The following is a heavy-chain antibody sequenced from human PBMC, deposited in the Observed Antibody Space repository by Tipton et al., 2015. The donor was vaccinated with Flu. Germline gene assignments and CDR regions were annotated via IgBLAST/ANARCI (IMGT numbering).Heavy chain of an antibody. V-gene: IGHV3-7*04. J-gene: IGHJ5*02. D-gene: IGHD4-11*01. Sequence: GRFTISRDNAKNSLYLQMNSLRAEDTAVYYCARRDFSNYVSDPKNWFDPWGQGILVTVSP. CDR3: ARRDFSNYVSDPKNWFDP.